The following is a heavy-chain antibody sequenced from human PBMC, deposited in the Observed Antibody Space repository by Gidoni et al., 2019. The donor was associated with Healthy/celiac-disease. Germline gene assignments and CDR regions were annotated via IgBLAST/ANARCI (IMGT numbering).Heavy chain of an antibody. V-gene: IGHV1-69*06. D-gene: IGHD5-18*01. J-gene: IGHJ4*02. Sequence: QVQLVQSGAEVKKPGSAVKVSCKASGGTVSSLAISWVRKAPGQGLEWMGGIIPIFGTANYAQKFQGRVTITADKSTSTAYMELSSLRSEDTAVYYCARGYIRGYSYGNYFDYWGQGTLVTVSS. CDR3: ARGYIRGYSYGNYFDY. CDR2: IIPIFGTA. CDR1: GGTVSSLA.